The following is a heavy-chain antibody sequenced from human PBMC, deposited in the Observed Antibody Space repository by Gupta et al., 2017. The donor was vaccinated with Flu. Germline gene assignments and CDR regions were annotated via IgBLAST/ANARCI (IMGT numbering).Heavy chain of an antibody. CDR1: GGSISTYY. V-gene: IGHV4-59*01. D-gene: IGHD1-1*01. CDR2: IYNSGST. Sequence: QVQLQESGPGLVKPSETLSLTCTVSGGSISTYYWSWVRQPPGKGLEWIGHIYNSGSTKYNPSLKSRVTISVDTSKNQVSLKLSSVTAADTAVYYCAIDDTGRPTRVWGQGTLVTVSS. CDR3: AIDDTGRPTRV. J-gene: IGHJ4*02.